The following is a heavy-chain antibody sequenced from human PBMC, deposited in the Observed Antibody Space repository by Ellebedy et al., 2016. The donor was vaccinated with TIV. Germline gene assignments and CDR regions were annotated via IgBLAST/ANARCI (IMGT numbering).Heavy chain of an antibody. D-gene: IGHD1-26*01. V-gene: IGHV3-23*01. Sequence: GESLKISXAASGFTFSGYGMSWVRQAPGKGLEWVSAISYSGVGTHYADSVKCRFTISRDNSKNTLYLQMNSLRAEDTAVYYCARGYSGSPPGNWGQGTLVTVSS. CDR3: ARGYSGSPPGN. J-gene: IGHJ4*02. CDR1: GFTFSGYG. CDR2: ISYSGVGT.